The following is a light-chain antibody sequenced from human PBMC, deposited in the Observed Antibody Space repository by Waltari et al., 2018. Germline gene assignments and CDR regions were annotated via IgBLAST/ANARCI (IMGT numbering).Light chain of an antibody. CDR3: NSFAGSNTHV. CDR1: NGDVGGYNY. CDR2: EVT. J-gene: IGLJ1*01. Sequence: SALTQPPSASGSPEKSVTNTCTETNGDVGGYNYVTWYQQHPGKTPKLIIYEVTKRPSGVPDRFSGSKSGNTASLTVSGLQAEDEADYYCNSFAGSNTHVFGTGTKVTVL. V-gene: IGLV2-8*01.